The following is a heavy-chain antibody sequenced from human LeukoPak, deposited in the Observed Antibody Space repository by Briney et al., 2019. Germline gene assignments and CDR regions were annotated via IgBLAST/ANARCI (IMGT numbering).Heavy chain of an antibody. CDR3: ARPGCSSTSCAWFDP. J-gene: IGHJ5*02. D-gene: IGHD2-2*01. CDR2: INHSGST. Sequence: SETLSHTCAVYGGSFSGYYWSWIRQPPGKGLEWIGEINHSGSTNYNPSLKSRVTISVDTSKNQFSLKLSSVTAADTAVYYCARPGCSSTSCAWFDPWGQGTLVTVSS. V-gene: IGHV4-34*01. CDR1: GGSFSGYY.